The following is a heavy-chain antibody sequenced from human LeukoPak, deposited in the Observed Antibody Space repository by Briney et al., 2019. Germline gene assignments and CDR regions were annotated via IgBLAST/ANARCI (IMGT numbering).Heavy chain of an antibody. V-gene: IGHV3-21*01. CDR3: ARGITIFGVVTGY. D-gene: IGHD3-3*01. Sequence: AGSLRLSCAASGFTFSSYSMNWVRQAPGKGLEWVSSISTSSSYIYYADSVKGRLTTYRDKAKNSLYLQMNSLRAEDTAVYYCARGITIFGVVTGYWGQGTLVTVSS. CDR1: GFTFSSYS. J-gene: IGHJ4*02. CDR2: ISTSSSYI.